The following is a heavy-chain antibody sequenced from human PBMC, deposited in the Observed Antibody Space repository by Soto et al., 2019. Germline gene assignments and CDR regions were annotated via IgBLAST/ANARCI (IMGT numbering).Heavy chain of an antibody. CDR1: GFSFSSYG. CDR3: ARDGSGDRHAFDI. D-gene: IGHD3-10*01. Sequence: QVQLVESGGGVVQSGRSLRLSCAASGFSFSSYGMHWVRQAPGKGLEWVAVLWYDGSNKYYADSVKGRFTISRDNSKNTLDLLMNSLRAEDTAVYYCARDGSGDRHAFDIWGQGTMVTVSS. CDR2: LWYDGSNK. V-gene: IGHV3-33*01. J-gene: IGHJ3*02.